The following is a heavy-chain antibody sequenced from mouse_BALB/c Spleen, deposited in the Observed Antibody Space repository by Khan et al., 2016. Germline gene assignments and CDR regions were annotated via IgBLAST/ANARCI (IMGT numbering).Heavy chain of an antibody. CDR2: IWGGGNT. D-gene: IGHD1-1*01. V-gene: IGHV2-6-5*01. Sequence: QVQLKESGPGLVAHSQSLSITCTVSGFSLTDYGVSWLRQPPGKGLERLGIIWGGGNTYYNSAHKSRLTISNDISKKQVFLKMNSLQTDDTAMYYCAKAVQSRYFYALYYWGQGTSVTYSS. CDR3: AKAVQSRYFYALYY. CDR1: GFSLTDYG. J-gene: IGHJ4*01.